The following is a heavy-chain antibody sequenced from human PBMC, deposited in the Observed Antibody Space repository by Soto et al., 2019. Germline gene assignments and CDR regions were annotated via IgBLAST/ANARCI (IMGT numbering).Heavy chain of an antibody. J-gene: IGHJ6*02. Sequence: QVQLQESGPGLVQPSGTLSLTCAVSGDSITGDNWWSWVRQPPGKGLEWIGEIHHSGATNYNPSLTSRVTISVDKSKNKFSLKLNSVTAADTAMFYCATQGFYRMGVWGRGTTVTVSS. V-gene: IGHV4-4*02. CDR2: IHHSGAT. CDR3: ATQGFYRMGV. CDR1: GDSITGDNW.